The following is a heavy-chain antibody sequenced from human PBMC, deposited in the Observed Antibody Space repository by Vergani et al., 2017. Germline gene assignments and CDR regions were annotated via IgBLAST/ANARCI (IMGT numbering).Heavy chain of an antibody. D-gene: IGHD2-2*01. CDR2: IYTSGST. Sequence: QVQLQESGPGLVKPSQTLSLTCTVSGGSISSGSYYWSWIRQPAGKGLEWNGRIYTSGSTNYNPSLKSRVTMSVDTSKNQFSLKLSSVTAADTAVYYCARASCSSTSCYPPLDWFDPWGQGTLVTVSS. J-gene: IGHJ5*02. CDR3: ARASCSSTSCYPPLDWFDP. CDR1: GGSISSGSYY. V-gene: IGHV4-61*02.